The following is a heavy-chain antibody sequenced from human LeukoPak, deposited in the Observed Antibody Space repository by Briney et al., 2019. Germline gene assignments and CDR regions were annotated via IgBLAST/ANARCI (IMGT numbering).Heavy chain of an antibody. CDR2: ISSSSSYI. CDR1: GFTFSSYS. Sequence: GGSLGLSCAASGFTFSSYSMNWVRQAPGKGLEWVSSISSSSSYIYYADSVKGRFTISRDNAKNSLYLQMNSLRAEDTAVYYCARDWGLGYCTNGVCYPSGPFDYWGQGTLVTVSS. V-gene: IGHV3-21*01. J-gene: IGHJ4*02. CDR3: ARDWGLGYCTNGVCYPSGPFDY. D-gene: IGHD2-8*01.